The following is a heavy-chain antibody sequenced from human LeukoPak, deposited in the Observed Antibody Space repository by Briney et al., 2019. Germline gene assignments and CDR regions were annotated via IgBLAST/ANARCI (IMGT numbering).Heavy chain of an antibody. CDR3: AKKGYYDGSGYYMYYFDH. CDR1: GFIVSSHY. D-gene: IGHD3-22*01. Sequence: GGSLRLSCAASGFIVSSHYMNWVRQAPGKGLEWVSAISGSGGTAYYADSVKGRFTISRDNSKNTLYLQMNSLRAEDTAVYYCAKKGYYDGSGYYMYYFDHWGQGTLVTVSS. J-gene: IGHJ4*02. V-gene: IGHV3-23*01. CDR2: ISGSGGTA.